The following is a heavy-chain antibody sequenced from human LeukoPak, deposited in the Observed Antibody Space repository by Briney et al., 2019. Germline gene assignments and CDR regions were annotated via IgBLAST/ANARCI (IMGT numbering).Heavy chain of an antibody. CDR3: ARAYSDHGNWFDP. CDR2: ISSSSSTI. J-gene: IGHJ5*02. Sequence: GGSLRLSCAASGFTFSSYSMNWVRQAPGKGLEWVSYISSSSSTIYYADSVKGRFTISRDNAKNSLYLQMNSLRAEDTAVYYCARAYSDHGNWFDPWGQGTLVTVSS. CDR1: GFTFSSYS. V-gene: IGHV3-48*04. D-gene: IGHD4-17*01.